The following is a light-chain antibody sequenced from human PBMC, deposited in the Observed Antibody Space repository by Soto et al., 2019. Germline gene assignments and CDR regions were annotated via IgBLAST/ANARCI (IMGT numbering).Light chain of an antibody. CDR3: TSYAGRNYV. CDR2: EVS. J-gene: IGLJ1*01. CDR1: SSDIGNYNY. Sequence: QSALTQPPSASGSPGQSVTISCTGTSSDIGNYNYVSWYQQQPGKAPKLIIFEVSERPSGVPDRFSGSKSGNTASLTVSGLQAEDEADYYCTSYAGRNYVFGTGTKLTV. V-gene: IGLV2-8*01.